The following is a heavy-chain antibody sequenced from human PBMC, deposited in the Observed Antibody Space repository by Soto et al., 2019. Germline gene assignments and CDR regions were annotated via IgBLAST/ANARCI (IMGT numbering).Heavy chain of an antibody. Sequence: SETLSLTCTVSGGSISSYYWSWIRQPPGKGLXWXGXXXYXGXTXYXXXXKSRVTISVDTSKNQFSLKLSSVTAADTAVYYCARGVRGYDAFDIWGQGTMVTVSS. CDR2: XXYXGXT. V-gene: IGHV4-59*01. J-gene: IGHJ3*02. CDR1: GGSISSYY. CDR3: ARGVRGYDAFDI. D-gene: IGHD3-10*01.